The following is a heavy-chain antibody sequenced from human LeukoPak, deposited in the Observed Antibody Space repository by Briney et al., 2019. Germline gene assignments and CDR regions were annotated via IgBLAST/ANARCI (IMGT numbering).Heavy chain of an antibody. CDR3: ARDTYGDYDAFDI. Sequence: GGSLRLSCAASGFTFSSSEMNWVRQAPGKGLEWVSYISSSGNTIYYADSVKGRFTISRDNAKNSLYLQMNSLRAADTAVHYCARDTYGDYDAFDIWGQGTMVTVSS. CDR1: GFTFSSSE. J-gene: IGHJ3*02. CDR2: ISSSGNTI. V-gene: IGHV3-48*03. D-gene: IGHD4-17*01.